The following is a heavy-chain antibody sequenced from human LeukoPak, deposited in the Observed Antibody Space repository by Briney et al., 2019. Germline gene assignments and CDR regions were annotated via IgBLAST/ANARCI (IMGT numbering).Heavy chain of an antibody. CDR3: AKDIAAAGVNWFDP. CDR2: ISGSGGST. J-gene: IGHJ5*02. D-gene: IGHD6-13*01. Sequence: GGSLRLSCAASGFTFSSYAMSWVRQAPGKGLEWVSAISGSGGSTYYADSVKGRFTISRDNSKNALYLQMNSLRAEDTAIYYCAKDIAAAGVNWFDPWGQGTLVTVSS. V-gene: IGHV3-23*01. CDR1: GFTFSSYA.